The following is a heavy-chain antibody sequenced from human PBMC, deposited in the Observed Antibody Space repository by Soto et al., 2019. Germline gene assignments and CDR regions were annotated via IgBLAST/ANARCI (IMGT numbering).Heavy chain of an antibody. D-gene: IGHD3-3*01. CDR1: GFTFSSYA. J-gene: IGHJ4*02. Sequence: GGSLRLSCAASGFTFSSYAMSWVRQAPGKGLEWVSAISGSGGSTYYADSVKCLFTISSDNSKNTLYLQMNSLRAEDTSVYYCAKVGSGCYCFDYWGQGTLVTVSS. CDR2: ISGSGGST. V-gene: IGHV3-23*01. CDR3: AKVGSGCYCFDY.